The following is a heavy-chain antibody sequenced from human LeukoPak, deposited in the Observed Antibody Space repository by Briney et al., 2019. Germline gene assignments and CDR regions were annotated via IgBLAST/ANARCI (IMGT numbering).Heavy chain of an antibody. CDR1: GYTFTSYD. D-gene: IGHD4-23*01. Sequence: GASVKVSCKASGYTFTSYDINWVRQATGQGLEWMGWMNPNSGNTGYAQKFQGRVTITSNTSISTAYMELSSLRSDDTAVYYCARVTRWTPFDPWGQGTLVTVSS. J-gene: IGHJ5*02. CDR3: ARVTRWTPFDP. V-gene: IGHV1-8*03. CDR2: MNPNSGNT.